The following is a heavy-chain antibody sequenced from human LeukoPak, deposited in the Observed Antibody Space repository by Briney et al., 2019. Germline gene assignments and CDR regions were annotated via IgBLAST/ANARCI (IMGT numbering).Heavy chain of an antibody. CDR1: GGSISSGTYH. CDR2: IYTSGST. CDR3: AREDVGTGSDC. D-gene: IGHD1-1*01. Sequence: PSETLSLTCTVSGGSISSGTYHWSWIRQPAGKGLEWIGRIYTSGSTDYNPSLKSRVTISKDTSQNHFSLKLSSVTAADTAVYYCAREDVGTGSDCWGQGTLVTVST. V-gene: IGHV4-61*02. J-gene: IGHJ4*02.